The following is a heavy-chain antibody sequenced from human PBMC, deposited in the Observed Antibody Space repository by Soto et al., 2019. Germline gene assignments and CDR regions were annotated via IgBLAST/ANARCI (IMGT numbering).Heavy chain of an antibody. CDR3: AKVDSRYSSSVPNDY. D-gene: IGHD6-6*01. CDR1: GFTFSSYS. V-gene: IGHV3-48*01. J-gene: IGHJ4*02. CDR2: ISSSSSTI. Sequence: GGSLRLSCAASGFTFSSYSMNWVRQAPGKGLEWVSYISSSSSTIYYADSVKGRFTISRDNSKNTLYLQMNSLRAEDTAVYYCAKVDSRYSSSVPNDYWGQGTLVTVSS.